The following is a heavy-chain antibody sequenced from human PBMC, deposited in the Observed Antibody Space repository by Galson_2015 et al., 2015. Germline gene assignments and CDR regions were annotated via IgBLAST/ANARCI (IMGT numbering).Heavy chain of an antibody. V-gene: IGHV3-53*01. D-gene: IGHD3-3*01. CDR3: ATATKTIFDAFDT. CDR1: GFIVSSTY. CDR2: LYSGGST. Sequence: SLRLSCAASGFIVSSTYMSWVRQAPGKGLEWVSVLYSGGSTYYADSVKGRFTISRATSKNSLYLQMNKLKAEDTAVSSCATATKTIFDAFDTSNQGTRVTVSP. J-gene: IGHJ3*02.